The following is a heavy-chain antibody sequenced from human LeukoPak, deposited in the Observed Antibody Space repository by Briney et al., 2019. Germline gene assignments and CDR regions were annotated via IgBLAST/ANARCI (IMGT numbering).Heavy chain of an antibody. Sequence: ASVKVSCKASGYTFTSYGISWVRQAPGQGLEWMGWISAYNGNTNYAQKLQDRVTMTTDTSTSTAYMELRSLRSDDAAVYYCARESYDILTGYQRGGDYWGQGTLVTVSS. CDR2: ISAYNGNT. CDR3: ARESYDILTGYQRGGDY. V-gene: IGHV1-18*01. D-gene: IGHD3-9*01. J-gene: IGHJ4*02. CDR1: GYTFTSYG.